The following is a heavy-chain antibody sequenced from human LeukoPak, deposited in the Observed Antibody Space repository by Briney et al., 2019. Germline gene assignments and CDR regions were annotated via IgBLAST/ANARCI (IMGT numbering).Heavy chain of an antibody. CDR2: ISSSSYI. J-gene: IGHJ6*02. D-gene: IGHD3-9*01. Sequence: GGSLRLSCAASGFTFSSYSMNWVRQAPGKGLEWVSSISSSSYIYYADSVKGRFTISRDNAKNTLYLQMNSLRAEDTAVYYCARPRNDILSGFHYYYGLDVWGQGTTVTVSS. V-gene: IGHV3-21*01. CDR1: GFTFSSYS. CDR3: ARPRNDILSGFHYYYGLDV.